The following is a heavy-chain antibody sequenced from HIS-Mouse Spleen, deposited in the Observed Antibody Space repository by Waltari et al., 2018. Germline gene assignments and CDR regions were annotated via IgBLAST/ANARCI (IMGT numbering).Heavy chain of an antibody. CDR1: GGSFSGYY. CDR3: ARGRYYGSGSYYKFDY. D-gene: IGHD3-10*01. Sequence: QVQLQQWGAGLLKPSETLSLTCAVYGGSFSGYYWSWIRQPPGKGLEWIGEINQNGRTKDSPSVTGRVPVSVDTSKNPFSLTLSSVTAADTAVYYCARGRYYGSGSYYKFDYWGQGTLVTVSS. CDR2: INQNGRT. V-gene: IGHV4-34*01. J-gene: IGHJ4*02.